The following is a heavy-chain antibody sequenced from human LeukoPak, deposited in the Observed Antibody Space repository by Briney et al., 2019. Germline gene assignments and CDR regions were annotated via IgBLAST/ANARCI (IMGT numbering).Heavy chain of an antibody. V-gene: IGHV4-30-2*01. D-gene: IGHD2-2*02. J-gene: IGHJ4*02. CDR3: ARSKLNCSSTSCYTRDFDY. CDR2: IYHSGST. Sequence: SETLSLTCAVSGGSISSGGYSWSWIRQPPGKGLEWIGYIYHSGSTYYNPSLKSRVTISVDTSKNQFSLKLSSVTAADTAVYYCARSKLNCSSTSCYTRDFDYWGQGTLVAVSS. CDR1: GGSISSGGYS.